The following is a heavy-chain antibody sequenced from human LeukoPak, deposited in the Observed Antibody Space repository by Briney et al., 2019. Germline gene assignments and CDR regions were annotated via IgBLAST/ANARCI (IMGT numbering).Heavy chain of an antibody. D-gene: IGHD7-27*01. CDR1: GLTFSSYG. CDR3: ARDLNWESY. CDR2: ISGSGGST. Sequence: GRSLTPSCVASGLTFSSYGMSWVRQAPGKGLEWVSAISGSGGSTYYADSVKGRFTISRDNAKNSFYLQMNSLRAEDTAVYYGARDLNWESYWGQGTLVSVSS. V-gene: IGHV3-23*01. J-gene: IGHJ4*02.